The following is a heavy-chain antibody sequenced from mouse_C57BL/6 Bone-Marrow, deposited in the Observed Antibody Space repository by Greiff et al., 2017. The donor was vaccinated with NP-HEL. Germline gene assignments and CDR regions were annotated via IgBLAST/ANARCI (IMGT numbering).Heavy chain of an antibody. CDR3: ARYYGHYYAMDY. CDR1: GYTFTNYW. D-gene: IGHD1-1*02. V-gene: IGHV1-63*01. Sequence: VQLVESGAELVRPGTSVKMSCKASGYTFTNYWIGWAKQRPGHGLEWIGDIYPGGGYTNYNEKFKGKATLTADKSSSTAYMQFSSLTSEDSAIYYCARYYGHYYAMDYWGQGTSVTVSS. CDR2: IYPGGGYT. J-gene: IGHJ4*01.